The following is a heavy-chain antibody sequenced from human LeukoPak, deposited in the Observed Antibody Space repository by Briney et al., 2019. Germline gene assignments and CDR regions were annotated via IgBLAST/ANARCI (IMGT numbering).Heavy chain of an antibody. CDR1: GGSISGYY. Sequence: SETLSLTCTVSGGSISGYYWSWIRQPPGKGLEWIGDIYYSGTVNYSPSLKSRVTISVATSNNQFSLNLLFVTAADSAVYYCARGWDTGYGYYGMDVWGQGTTVTVSS. V-gene: IGHV4-59*01. J-gene: IGHJ6*02. CDR2: IYYSGTV. CDR3: ARGWDTGYGYYGMDV. D-gene: IGHD5-18*01.